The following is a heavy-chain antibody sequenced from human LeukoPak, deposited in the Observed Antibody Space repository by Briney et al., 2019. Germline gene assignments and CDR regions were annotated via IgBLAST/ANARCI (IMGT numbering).Heavy chain of an antibody. CDR1: GFTFSTYA. J-gene: IGHJ3*02. Sequence: GGSLRLSCVASGFTFSTYATHWVRQAPGKGLEWGALILCDGTDKYYTDSVKGRFTVSRDNSKNTLYLQMNSLRGEDTAVYYCARELPSRAIGAFDIWGQGTVVTVSS. CDR3: ARELPSRAIGAFDI. CDR2: ILCDGTDK. D-gene: IGHD1-26*01. V-gene: IGHV3-30*04.